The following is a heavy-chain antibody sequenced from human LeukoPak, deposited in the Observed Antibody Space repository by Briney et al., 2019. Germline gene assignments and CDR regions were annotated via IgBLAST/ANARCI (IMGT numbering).Heavy chain of an antibody. Sequence: PSETLSLTCTVSGYSISSGYYWGWIRQPPGKGLEWIGSIYHSGSTYYNPSLKSRVTISVDTSKNQFSLKLSSVTAADTAVYYCARGRRRVTIFGVVTLGRDAFDIWGQGTMVTVSS. J-gene: IGHJ3*02. CDR1: GYSISSGYY. V-gene: IGHV4-38-2*02. CDR2: IYHSGST. D-gene: IGHD3-3*01. CDR3: ARGRRRVTIFGVVTLGRDAFDI.